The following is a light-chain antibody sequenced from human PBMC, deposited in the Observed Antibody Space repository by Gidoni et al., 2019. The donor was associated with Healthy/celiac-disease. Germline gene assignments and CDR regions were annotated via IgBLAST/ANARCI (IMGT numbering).Light chain of an antibody. CDR2: GAS. V-gene: IGKV3-20*01. CDR3: QQYGSSPPLYT. Sequence: EIVLTQSPGTLSLSPGVRATLSCRASQSVSSSYLAWYQQKPGQAPRLLIYGASSRATGIPDRFSGRGSGTDFTLTISRLEPEDFAVYYCQQYGSSPPLYTFXQXTKLEIK. J-gene: IGKJ2*01. CDR1: QSVSSSY.